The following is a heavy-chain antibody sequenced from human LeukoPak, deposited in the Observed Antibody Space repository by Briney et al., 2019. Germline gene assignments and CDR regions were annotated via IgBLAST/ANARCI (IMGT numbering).Heavy chain of an antibody. Sequence: SETLSLTCTVSGGPISSYYWSWIRQPPGKGLEWIGYIYYSGSTNYNPSLKSRVTISVDTSKNQFSLKLSSVTAADTAVYYCARLGYYGGNLLAGDYWGQGTLVTVSS. CDR3: ARLGYYGGNLLAGDY. D-gene: IGHD4-23*01. V-gene: IGHV4-59*08. CDR2: IYYSGST. CDR1: GGPISSYY. J-gene: IGHJ4*02.